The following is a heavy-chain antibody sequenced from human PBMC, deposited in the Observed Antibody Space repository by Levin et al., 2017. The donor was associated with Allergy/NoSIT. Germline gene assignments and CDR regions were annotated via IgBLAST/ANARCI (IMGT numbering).Heavy chain of an antibody. CDR3: ARHREDEVIADAFDV. CDR1: GFPFSNYA. V-gene: IGHV3-23*01. CDR2: ISGSAGST. D-gene: IGHD2-21*01. Sequence: GGSLRLSCVASGFPFSNYAMGWVRQAPGKGLEWVSSISGSAGSTFYADSVKGRFTISRDNSKDAMYLHIDRLRAEDTAIYYCARHREDEVIADAFDVWRQGTMVTVSS. J-gene: IGHJ3*01.